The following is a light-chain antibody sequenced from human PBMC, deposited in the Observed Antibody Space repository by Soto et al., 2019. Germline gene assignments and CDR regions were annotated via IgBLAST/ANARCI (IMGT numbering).Light chain of an antibody. CDR3: QQYYNIPRT. J-gene: IGKJ4*01. V-gene: IGKV4-1*01. Sequence: DILVTQSPASLAVSLGERATINCKSSQSFLYSSNNKNYLAWYQQKPRQPPRLIIYWASTRQSGVPDRFSGSGSGTDFTLTISSLQAEDVAVYYCQQYYNIPRTFAEGTKV. CDR2: WAS. CDR1: QSFLYSSNNKNY.